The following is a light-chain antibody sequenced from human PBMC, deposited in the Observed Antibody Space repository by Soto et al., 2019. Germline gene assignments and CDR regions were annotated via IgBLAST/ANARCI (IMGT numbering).Light chain of an antibody. CDR3: QQPNSYPQT. V-gene: IGKV1-5*01. CDR1: QSISSW. CDR2: SAS. Sequence: DIQMTQSPSTLSASVGDRFTITCRASQSISSWLAWYQQKPGKAPKLLVYSASTLQSGVPSRFSGSGSGPDFTLTISSLQPEDSATYFCQQPNSYPQTFGQGTRLEIK. J-gene: IGKJ5*01.